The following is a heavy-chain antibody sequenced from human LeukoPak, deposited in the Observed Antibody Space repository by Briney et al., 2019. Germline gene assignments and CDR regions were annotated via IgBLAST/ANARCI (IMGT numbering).Heavy chain of an antibody. D-gene: IGHD1-26*01. CDR3: ARGGVGAHDY. Sequence: PGGSLRLSCAASGFTFSSYGMHWVRQAPGKGLEWVAVISYDGSNKYYADSVKGRFTISRDNSKNTLYLQMNSLRAEDTAVYYCARGGVGAHDYWGQGTLVTVSS. V-gene: IGHV3-30*19. J-gene: IGHJ4*02. CDR2: ISYDGSNK. CDR1: GFTFSSYG.